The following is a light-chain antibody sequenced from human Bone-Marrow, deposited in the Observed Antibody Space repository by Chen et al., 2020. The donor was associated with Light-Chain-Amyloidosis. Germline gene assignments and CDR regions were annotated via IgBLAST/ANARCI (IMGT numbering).Light chain of an antibody. CDR2: EVT. CDR3: SSYTITNTLV. CDR1: SSDVGCDNH. J-gene: IGLJ1*01. V-gene: IGLV2-14*01. Sequence: QSALTQPASVSGSPGQSITIYCTGTSSDVGCDNHVSWYQQHPDKAPKLMIYEVTNRPSWVPDRFSGSKSDNTAYLTISGLQTEDEADYFCSSYTITNTLVFGSGTRVTVL.